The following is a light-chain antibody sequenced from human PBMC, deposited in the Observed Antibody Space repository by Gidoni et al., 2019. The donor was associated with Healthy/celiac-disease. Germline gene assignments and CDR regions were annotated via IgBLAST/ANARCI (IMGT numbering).Light chain of an antibody. J-gene: IGKJ2*03. CDR1: QSVSSSY. V-gene: IGKV3-20*01. CDR3: QLYGSSPLYS. CDR2: GAS. Sequence: DIVLPHSPRTLSLSTGERATLSCRASQSVSSSYLAWYQQKPGRAPRLLIYGASSRATGIPARFSGSGSWTAFFLTISRLVPDDFVVYYCQLYGSSPLYSFGQGTKLEIK.